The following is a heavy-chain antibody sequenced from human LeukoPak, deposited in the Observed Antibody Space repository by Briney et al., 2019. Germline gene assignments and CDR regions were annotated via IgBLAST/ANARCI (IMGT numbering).Heavy chain of an antibody. CDR1: GFTFSSYG. J-gene: IGHJ4*02. Sequence: GGSLRLSCAASGFTFSSYGMPWVRQAPGKGLEWVAVISYDGSNKYYADSVKGRFTISRDNSKNTLYLQMNSLRAEDTAVYYCAKGGSSSWFFDYWGQGTLVTVSS. V-gene: IGHV3-30*18. CDR3: AKGGSSSWFFDY. CDR2: ISYDGSNK. D-gene: IGHD6-13*01.